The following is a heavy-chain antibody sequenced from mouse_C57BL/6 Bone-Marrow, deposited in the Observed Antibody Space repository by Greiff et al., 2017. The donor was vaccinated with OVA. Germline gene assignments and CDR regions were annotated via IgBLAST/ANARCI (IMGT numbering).Heavy chain of an antibody. V-gene: IGHV1-64*01. CDR2: IHPNSGST. Sequence: QVQLQQPGAELVKPGASVKLSCKASGYTFTSYWMHWVKQRPGQGLEWIGMIHPNSGSTNYNEKFKSKATLTVDKSSSTAYMQLSSLTSKDSAVYYWARKGDYGNPGDYFDYWGKGTTLTVSS. CDR1: GYTFTSYW. J-gene: IGHJ2*01. D-gene: IGHD2-1*01. CDR3: ARKGDYGNPGDYFDY.